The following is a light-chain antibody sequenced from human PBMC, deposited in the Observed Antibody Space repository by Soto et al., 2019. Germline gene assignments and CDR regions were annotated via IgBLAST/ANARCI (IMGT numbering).Light chain of an antibody. CDR3: QQYNSYSGT. Sequence: DIQMTQSPSTLSASVGDRVTITCRASQSISSWLAWYQQKPGKAPQLLIYDASSLESWVPSRFSGSGSGTEVTLTISSLQPDDFATYYCQQYNSYSGTFGQGTKLEIK. CDR1: QSISSW. V-gene: IGKV1-5*01. J-gene: IGKJ2*01. CDR2: DAS.